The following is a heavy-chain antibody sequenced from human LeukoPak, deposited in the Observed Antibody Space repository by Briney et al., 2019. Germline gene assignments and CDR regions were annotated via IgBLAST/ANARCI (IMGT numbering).Heavy chain of an antibody. V-gene: IGHV3-13*05. Sequence: TGGSLRLSCAASGFTFSSYDMHWVRQATGKGLEWVSAIGTAGDPYYPGSVKGRFTISRENAKNSLYLQINSLRAGDTAVYYCARGVSYGSLYYFDYWGQGTLVTVSS. D-gene: IGHD5-18*01. CDR3: ARGVSYGSLYYFDY. J-gene: IGHJ4*02. CDR2: IGTAGDP. CDR1: GFTFSSYD.